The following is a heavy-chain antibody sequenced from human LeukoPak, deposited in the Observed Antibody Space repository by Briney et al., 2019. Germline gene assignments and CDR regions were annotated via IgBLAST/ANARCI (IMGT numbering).Heavy chain of an antibody. CDR2: INHSGST. CDR3: ARGGSGAKAFYFDY. V-gene: IGHV4-34*01. J-gene: IGHJ4*02. CDR1: GGSFSGYY. D-gene: IGHD6-25*01. Sequence: SETLSLTCAVYGGSFSGYYWSWIRQPPGKGLEWIGEINHSGSTNYNPSLKSRVTMSVDTTRKRFSLRLTSESAADTGVYYCARGGSGAKAFYFDYWGQGSLVTVSS.